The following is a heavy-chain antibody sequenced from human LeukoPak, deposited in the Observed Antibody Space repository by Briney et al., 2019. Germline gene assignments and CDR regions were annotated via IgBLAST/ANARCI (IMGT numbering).Heavy chain of an antibody. CDR1: GFTFSNFA. CDR3: AKDVDCSGGNCFSSYYGMDI. D-gene: IGHD2-15*01. J-gene: IGHJ6*02. CDR2: IGDTT. Sequence: GGSLRLSCAASGFTFSNFAMRWVRQAPGKGLEWVSTIGDTTYYADSVRGRFTISRDNSKNTLFLQMNSLRAEDTAIYYCAKDVDCSGGNCFSSYYGMDIWGQGTKVTVSS. V-gene: IGHV3-23*01.